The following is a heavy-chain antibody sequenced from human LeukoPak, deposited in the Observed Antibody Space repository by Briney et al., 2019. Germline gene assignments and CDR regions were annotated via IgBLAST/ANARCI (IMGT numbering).Heavy chain of an antibody. CDR3: ATYMTRDQYLDY. CDR2: IYYSGTT. Sequence: PSETLSLTCTVSGGSISSGDYYWTCVRQPPGKGLEWIGFIYYSGTTYYNPSLKSRVTISIDTSKNQFSLKLRSVTAADTAVYYCATYMTRDQYLDYWGQGTLVTVSS. D-gene: IGHD4-11*01. V-gene: IGHV4-30-4*08. J-gene: IGHJ4*02. CDR1: GGSISSGDYY.